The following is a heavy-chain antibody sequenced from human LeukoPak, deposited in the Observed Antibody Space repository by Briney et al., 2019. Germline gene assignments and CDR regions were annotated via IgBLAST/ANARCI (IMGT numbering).Heavy chain of an antibody. Sequence: GGSLRLSCAASGCTFSSYAMHWVRQAPGKGLEWVAVISYDGSNKYYADSVKGRFTISRDNSKNTLYLQMNSPRAEDTAVYYCARVFPYYDFWSGPPDYWGQGTLVTVSS. D-gene: IGHD3-3*01. V-gene: IGHV3-30-3*01. CDR1: GCTFSSYA. J-gene: IGHJ4*02. CDR2: ISYDGSNK. CDR3: ARVFPYYDFWSGPPDY.